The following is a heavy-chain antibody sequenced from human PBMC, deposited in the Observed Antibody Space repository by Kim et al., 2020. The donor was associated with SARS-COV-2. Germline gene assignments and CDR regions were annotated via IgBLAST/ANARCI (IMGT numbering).Heavy chain of an antibody. CDR2: ISAYNGNT. CDR3: ARDRSDILTGYYIGCLGY. V-gene: IGHV1-18*01. Sequence: ASVKVSCKASGYTFTSYGISWVRQAPGQGLEWMGWISAYNGNTNYAQKLQGRVTMTTDTSTSTAYMELRSLRSDDTAVYYCARDRSDILTGYYIGCLGYWGQGTLVTVSS. CDR1: GYTFTSYG. J-gene: IGHJ4*02. D-gene: IGHD3-9*01.